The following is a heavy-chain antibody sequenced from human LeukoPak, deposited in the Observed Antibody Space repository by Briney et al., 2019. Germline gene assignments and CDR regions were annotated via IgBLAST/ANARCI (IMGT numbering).Heavy chain of an antibody. Sequence: SETLSLTCTVSGGSISSYYWSWIRQPAGKGLEWIGRIYTSGSTNYNPSLKSRVTMSVDTSKNQFTLKLSSVTAADTAVYYCAKLPYKGGSYSYWGQGTLVTVSS. CDR2: IYTSGST. CDR3: AKLPYKGGSYSY. V-gene: IGHV4-4*07. CDR1: GGSISSYY. J-gene: IGHJ4*02. D-gene: IGHD1-26*01.